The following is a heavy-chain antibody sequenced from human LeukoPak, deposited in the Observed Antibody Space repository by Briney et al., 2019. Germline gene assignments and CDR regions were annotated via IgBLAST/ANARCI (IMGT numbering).Heavy chain of an antibody. J-gene: IGHJ4*02. CDR3: ARAPVAGPSLIDY. CDR2: ISGSGSYI. CDR1: GFTFNDYS. V-gene: IGHV3-21*01. D-gene: IGHD2-21*01. Sequence: PGGSLRLSCAASGFTFNDYSMNWVRQAPGKGLEWVSSISGSGSYIYYAESVKGRFTISRDNTENALYLQVNSLRAEDTAVYYCARAPVAGPSLIDYWGQGNLVTVSS.